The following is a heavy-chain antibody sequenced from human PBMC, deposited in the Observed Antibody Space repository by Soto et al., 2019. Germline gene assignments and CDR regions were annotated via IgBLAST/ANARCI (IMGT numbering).Heavy chain of an antibody. J-gene: IGHJ4*02. CDR1: GFSFTSFA. V-gene: IGHV3-30*04. CDR2: ISYDGSSK. Sequence: QVQLVESGGGVVQPGRSLRLSCAVSGFSFTSFAMHWVRQAPGKVLEWVAVISYDGSSKYYADSVKGRFTISRDNSRNTLALPKNSLRGDETAVYYVARGDSGVPIGFCAYWGQGTPVSSSP. D-gene: IGHD3-16*01. CDR3: ARGDSGVPIGFCAY.